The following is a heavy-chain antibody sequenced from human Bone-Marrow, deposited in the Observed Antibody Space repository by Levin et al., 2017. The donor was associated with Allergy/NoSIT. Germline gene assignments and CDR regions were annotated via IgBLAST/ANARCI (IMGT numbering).Heavy chain of an antibody. CDR1: GFTFGDYA. CDR3: TRGLAITMIVVVITEQDAFDS. D-gene: IGHD3-22*01. V-gene: IGHV3-49*03. J-gene: IGHJ3*02. Sequence: GGSLRLSCTASGFTFGDYAMSWFRQAPGKGLEWVGFIRSKAYGGTTEYAASVKGRFTISRDDSKSIAYLQMNSLKTEDTAVYYCTRGLAITMIVVVITEQDAFDSWGQGTMVTVSS. CDR2: IRSKAYGGTT.